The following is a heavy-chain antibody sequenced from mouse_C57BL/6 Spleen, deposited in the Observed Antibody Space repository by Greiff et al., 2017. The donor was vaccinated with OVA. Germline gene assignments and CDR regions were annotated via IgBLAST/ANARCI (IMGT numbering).Heavy chain of an antibody. D-gene: IGHD1-1*01. CDR1: GFSLTSYA. CDR3: ARGITTVVECYAMDY. J-gene: IGHJ4*01. Sequence: VHLVESGPGLVAPSQSLSITCTVSGFSLTSYAISWVRQPPGKGLEWLGVIWTGGGTNYNSALKSRLSISKDNSKSQVFLKMNSLQTDDTARYYCARGITTVVECYAMDYWGQGTSVTVSS. CDR2: IWTGGGT. V-gene: IGHV2-9-1*01.